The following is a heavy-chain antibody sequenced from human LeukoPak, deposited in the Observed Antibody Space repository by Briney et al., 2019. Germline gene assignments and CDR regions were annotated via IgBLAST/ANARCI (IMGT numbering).Heavy chain of an antibody. CDR1: GGSISSGGYY. CDR2: IYHGETT. Sequence: SETLSLTCTVSGGSISSGGYYWSWIRQHPGKGLEWIGSIYHGETTYYNPSLKTRLTISLDTSKNQFSLRLSSVTAADTAVYYCASNWSDFDYWGQGILVTVSS. CDR3: ASNWSDFDY. D-gene: IGHD1-1*01. J-gene: IGHJ4*02. V-gene: IGHV4-39*07.